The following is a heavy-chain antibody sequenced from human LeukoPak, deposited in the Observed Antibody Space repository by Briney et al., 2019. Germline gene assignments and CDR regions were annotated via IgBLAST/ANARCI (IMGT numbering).Heavy chain of an antibody. V-gene: IGHV1-2*02. D-gene: IGHD1-26*01. J-gene: IGHJ4*02. CDR2: INPNSGGT. CDR1: GYTFTGYY. Sequence: ASVKVSCKASGYTFTGYYMHWVRQAPGQGLEWMGWINPNSGGTNYAQKFQGRVTMTRDTSISTAYMELSRLRSDDTAVYYCARPPKYSGRGRGNDYWGQGTLVTVSS. CDR3: ARPPKYSGRGRGNDY.